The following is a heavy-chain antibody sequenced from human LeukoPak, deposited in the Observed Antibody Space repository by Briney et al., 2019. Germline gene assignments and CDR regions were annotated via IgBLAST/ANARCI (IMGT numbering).Heavy chain of an antibody. J-gene: IGHJ4*02. CDR2: ISGSGGST. CDR1: GFTFSSYA. V-gene: IGHV3-23*01. Sequence: GGSLRLSCAASGFTFSSYAMSWVRQAPGKGLEWVSAISGSGGSTYYADSVKGRFTISRDNSKNTLYLQMNSLRAEDTAVYYCARDNRVLWFGELLYDWGQGTLVTVSS. D-gene: IGHD3-10*01. CDR3: ARDNRVLWFGELLYD.